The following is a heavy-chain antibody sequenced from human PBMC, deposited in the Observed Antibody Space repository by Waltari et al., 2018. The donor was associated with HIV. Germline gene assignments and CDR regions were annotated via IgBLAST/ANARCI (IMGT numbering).Heavy chain of an antibody. Sequence: EVQLLESGGGLVQPGGSLRLSCAASGFSFSRYAMSWVRQPPGTGLEWVSAISGRGGSTYYADTVKGRFTISRDNSKNTLYLQMNSLRAEDTAVYYCAKAAVASNYDSRGSFDYWGQGTLVTVSS. J-gene: IGHJ4*02. D-gene: IGHD3-22*01. CDR2: ISGRGGST. V-gene: IGHV3-23*01. CDR3: AKAAVASNYDSRGSFDY. CDR1: GFSFSRYA.